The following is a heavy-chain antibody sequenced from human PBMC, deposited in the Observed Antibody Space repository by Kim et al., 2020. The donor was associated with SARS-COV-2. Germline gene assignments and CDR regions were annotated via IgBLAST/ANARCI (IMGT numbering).Heavy chain of an antibody. J-gene: IGHJ4*02. CDR2: IIPMFGTT. V-gene: IGHV1-69*13. CDR1: GGSFNTYA. Sequence: SVKVSCKASGGSFNTYAVIWVRQAPGQGLELMGRIIPMFGTTKYAQRFQGRVTITADQSTGTAFMELSRLRSEDTAVYFCARGCNTATCTVDSWGQGTLVTV. CDR3: ARGCNTATCTVDS. D-gene: IGHD2-8*01.